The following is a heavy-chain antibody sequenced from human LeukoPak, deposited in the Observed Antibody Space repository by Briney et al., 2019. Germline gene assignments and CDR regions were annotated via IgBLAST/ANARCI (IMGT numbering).Heavy chain of an antibody. Sequence: SETLSLTCAVYGGSFSGYYWSWIRQPPGKGLEWIGEINHSGSTNYNPSLKSRVTISVDTSKNQFSLKLSSVTAADTAVYYCARVGLYSSSWLTAMYYLDYWGQGTLVTVSS. CDR2: INHSGST. D-gene: IGHD6-13*01. CDR1: GGSFSGYY. V-gene: IGHV4-34*01. CDR3: ARVGLYSSSWLTAMYYLDY. J-gene: IGHJ4*02.